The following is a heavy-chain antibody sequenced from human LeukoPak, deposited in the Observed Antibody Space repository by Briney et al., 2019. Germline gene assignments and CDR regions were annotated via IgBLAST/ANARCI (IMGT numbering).Heavy chain of an antibody. J-gene: IGHJ4*02. CDR3: ARDLLVRGYSGYDFSDY. Sequence: PGGSLRLSCAASGFTFSSYSMNWVRQAPGKGLEWVSSISSSSSYIYYADSVKGRFTISRDNAKNSLYLQMNSLRAEDTAVYYCARDLLVRGYSGYDFSDYWAREPWSPSPQ. V-gene: IGHV3-21*01. CDR2: ISSSSSYI. D-gene: IGHD5-12*01. CDR1: GFTFSSYS.